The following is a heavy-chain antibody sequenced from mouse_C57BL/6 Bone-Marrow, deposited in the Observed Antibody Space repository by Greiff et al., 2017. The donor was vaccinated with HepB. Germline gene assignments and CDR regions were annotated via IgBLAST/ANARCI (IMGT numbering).Heavy chain of an antibody. Sequence: VQLKESGGGLVQPGGSLSLSCAASGFTFTDYYMSWVRQPPGKALEWLGFIRNKANGYTTEYSASVKGRFTISRDNSQSILYLQMNALRAEDSATYYCARYKSSVYTGYAMDYWGQGTSVTVSS. CDR1: GFTFTDYY. CDR3: ARYKSSVYTGYAMDY. V-gene: IGHV7-3*01. D-gene: IGHD3-2*02. J-gene: IGHJ4*01. CDR2: IRNKANGYTT.